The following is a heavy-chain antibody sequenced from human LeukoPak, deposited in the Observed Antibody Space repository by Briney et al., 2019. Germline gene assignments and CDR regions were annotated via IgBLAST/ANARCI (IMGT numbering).Heavy chain of an antibody. CDR3: ARVSSGSYFGYYYYYMDV. Sequence: PGGSLRLSCAASGFTFSSYAMSWVRQAPGKGLEWVSRINSDGSSTSYADSVKGRFTISRDNAKNTLYLQMNSLRAEDTAVYYCARVSSGSYFGYYYYYMDVWGKGTTVTVSS. J-gene: IGHJ6*03. CDR2: INSDGSST. CDR1: GFTFSSYA. D-gene: IGHD1-26*01. V-gene: IGHV3-74*01.